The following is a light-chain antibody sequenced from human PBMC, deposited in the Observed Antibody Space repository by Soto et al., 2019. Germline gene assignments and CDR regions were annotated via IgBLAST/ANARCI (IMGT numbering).Light chain of an antibody. CDR3: QQNESWWT. V-gene: IGKV3-15*01. J-gene: IGKJ1*01. Sequence: DIVMTQSPATLSVSPGDGVTLSCRASQSVISYLAWYQQKPGQAPKLLIYGASTMATGIPARFSGSGSGTEFTLTISGLQSEDFAVYYCQQNESWWTFGQGTKVEIK. CDR1: QSVISY. CDR2: GAS.